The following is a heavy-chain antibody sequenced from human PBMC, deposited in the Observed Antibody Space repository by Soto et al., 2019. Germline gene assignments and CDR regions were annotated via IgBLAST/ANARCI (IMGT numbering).Heavy chain of an antibody. D-gene: IGHD5-18*01. CDR2: ISSSGDRT. V-gene: IGHV3-23*01. Sequence: GGSLRLSCAASGFTFSSYVMSWVRQAPGKGLEWVSAISSSGDRTYYADSVKGRFTISRDNSENTLFLQMNSLRAEDTALYYCTNDRLAIGYKAWGQGTLVTVSS. CDR1: GFTFSSYV. J-gene: IGHJ5*02. CDR3: TNDRLAIGYKA.